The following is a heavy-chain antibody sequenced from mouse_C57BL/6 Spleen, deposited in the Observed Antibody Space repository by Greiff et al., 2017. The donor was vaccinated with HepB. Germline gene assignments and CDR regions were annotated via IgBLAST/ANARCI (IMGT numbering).Heavy chain of an antibody. J-gene: IGHJ1*03. CDR3: ARRYYGSAYFDV. CDR2: INPYNGGT. Sequence: EVQLQQSGPVLVKPGASVKMSCKASGYTFTDYYMNWVKQSHGKSLEWIGVINPYNGGTSYNQKLKGKATLTVDKSSSTAYMEINSLTSEASAVYFCARRYYGSAYFDVWGTGTTVTVSS. CDR1: GYTFTDYY. D-gene: IGHD1-1*01. V-gene: IGHV1-19*01.